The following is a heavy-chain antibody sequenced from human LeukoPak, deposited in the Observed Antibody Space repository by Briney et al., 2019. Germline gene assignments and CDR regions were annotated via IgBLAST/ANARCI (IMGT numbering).Heavy chain of an antibody. CDR3: ARSFISAGTYDAFDI. CDR1: GLTVISNY. V-gene: IGHV3-53*01. Sequence: PGGPLRLSGEAPGLTVISNYMSWVRRAQGKGLDWVSIIYSGGSTYYADSVKGRFTISRDNSKNTLYLQMNSLRAEDTAVYYCARSFISAGTYDAFDIWGQGTMVTVSS. CDR2: IYSGGST. J-gene: IGHJ3*02. D-gene: IGHD6-13*01.